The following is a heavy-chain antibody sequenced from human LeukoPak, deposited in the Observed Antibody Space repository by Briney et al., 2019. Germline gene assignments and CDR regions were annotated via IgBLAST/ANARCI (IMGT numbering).Heavy chain of an antibody. V-gene: IGHV1-8*01. CDR1: GYTFTSYD. Sequence: ASVKVSCKASGYTFTSYDINWVRQATGQGLEWMGWMNPNSGNTGYAQKFQGRVTMTRSTSISTAYMELSSLRSEDTAVYYCARGRSDYDFWSGYIGPNWFDPWGQGTLVTVSS. J-gene: IGHJ5*02. CDR2: MNPNSGNT. D-gene: IGHD3-3*01. CDR3: ARGRSDYDFWSGYIGPNWFDP.